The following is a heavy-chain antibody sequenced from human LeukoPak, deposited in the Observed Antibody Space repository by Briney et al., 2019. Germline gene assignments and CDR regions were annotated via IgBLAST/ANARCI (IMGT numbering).Heavy chain of an antibody. CDR2: MFHSGITF. J-gene: IGHJ5*02. CDR1: GGSISSTTYY. Sequence: SETLSLTCTVPGGSISSTTYYGAWIRQSPGKGLEGIGCMFHSGITFFYNPSLNSRVTMSVDTSKNLFSLKETSEIGADTGVYYCAGGAWRVDWLDPWGQGTLVTVSS. D-gene: IGHD3-3*01. CDR3: AGGAWRVDWLDP. V-gene: IGHV4-39*01.